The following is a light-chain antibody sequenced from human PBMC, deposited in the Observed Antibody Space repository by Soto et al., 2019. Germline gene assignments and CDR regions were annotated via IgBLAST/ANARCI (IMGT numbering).Light chain of an antibody. Sequence: EMMMTQSPATLSVSRGDRATLSCRASQNIITNLAWYQLKPGQAPRLLIYGASTRATGVPARFSGSGSGTEFTLTISSLQSEDFAVYYCQQYHNWPPTYNCGQGTKVDIK. CDR3: QQYHNWPPTYN. CDR1: QNIITN. CDR2: GAS. J-gene: IGKJ2*01. V-gene: IGKV3-15*01.